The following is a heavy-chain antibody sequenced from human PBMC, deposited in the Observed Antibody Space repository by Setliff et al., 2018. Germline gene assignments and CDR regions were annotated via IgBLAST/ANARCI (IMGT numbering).Heavy chain of an antibody. D-gene: IGHD3-16*01. CDR1: GFTFSNYW. J-gene: IGHJ4*02. CDR2: IKQDGSEK. CDR3: ARDGGEY. V-gene: IGHV3-7*01. Sequence: GGSLRLSCAASGFTFSNYWMSWVRQAPGKGLEWVANIKQDGSEKYYVDSVKGRFTISRDNAKNSLYLQMSSLRAEDTAVYYCARDGGEYWGQGTLVTVSS.